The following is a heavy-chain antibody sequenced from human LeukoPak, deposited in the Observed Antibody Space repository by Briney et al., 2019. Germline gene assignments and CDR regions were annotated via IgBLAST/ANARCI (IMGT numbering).Heavy chain of an antibody. CDR2: IKLDGSEK. J-gene: IGHJ4*02. V-gene: IGHV3-7*03. CDR1: GFTFGKYW. Sequence: PGGSLRLSCVASGFTFGKYWMSWVRQAPGKGLEWVANIKLDGSEKNYVGSVKGRFTISRDNTKNSLYLQMNSLRVEDTAVFYCARDQYDTWSRRGNSDSWGQGTLVIVSS. D-gene: IGHD3-3*01. CDR3: ARDQYDTWSRRGNSDS.